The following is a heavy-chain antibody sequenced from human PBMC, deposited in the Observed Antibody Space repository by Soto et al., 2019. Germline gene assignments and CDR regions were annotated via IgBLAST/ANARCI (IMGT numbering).Heavy chain of an antibody. D-gene: IGHD3-10*01. J-gene: IGHJ4*02. CDR2: ISAYNGNT. CDR1: GYTFTSYF. Sequence: ASLQFSCKASGYTFTSYFISWVRQAPGQGLEWMGWISAYNGNTNYAQKLQGRVTMTTDTSTSTAYMELRSLRSDDTAVYYCARIRGFNGSPYYFDSWGQGTLVTVSS. CDR3: ARIRGFNGSPYYFDS. V-gene: IGHV1-18*04.